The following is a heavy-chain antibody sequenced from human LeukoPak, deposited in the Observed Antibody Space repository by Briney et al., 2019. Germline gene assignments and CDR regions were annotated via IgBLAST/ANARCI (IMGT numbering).Heavy chain of an antibody. J-gene: IGHJ6*02. CDR3: ARDRSSWYGRGFYYYGMDV. CDR2: INAGNGNT. D-gene: IGHD6-13*01. CDR1: GYTFTSYA. Sequence: ASVKVSCKASGYTFTSYAMHWVRQAPGQRLEWMGWINAGNGNTKYSQKFQGRVTITRDTSASTAYMELSSLRSEDTAVYYCARDRSSWYGRGFYYYGMDVWGQGTTVTVSS. V-gene: IGHV1-3*01.